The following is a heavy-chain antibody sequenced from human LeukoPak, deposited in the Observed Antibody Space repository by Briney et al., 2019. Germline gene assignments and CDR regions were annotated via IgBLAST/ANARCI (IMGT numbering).Heavy chain of an antibody. V-gene: IGHV3-23*01. J-gene: IGHJ4*02. D-gene: IGHD3-22*01. Sequence: GGSLRLSCAASGFTFSSYAMSWVRQAPGKGLEWVSATSGSGGSTYYADSVKGRFTISRDNSKNTLYLQMNSLRAEDTAVYYCAKELGYYYDSSGYTDYWGQGTLVTVSS. CDR1: GFTFSSYA. CDR3: AKELGYYYDSSGYTDY. CDR2: TSGSGGST.